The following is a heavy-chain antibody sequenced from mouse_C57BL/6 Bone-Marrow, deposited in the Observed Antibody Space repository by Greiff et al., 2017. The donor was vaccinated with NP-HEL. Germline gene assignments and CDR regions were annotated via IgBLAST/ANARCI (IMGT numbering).Heavy chain of an antibody. CDR2: ISDGGSYT. Sequence: EVKLMESGGGLVKPGGSLKLSCAASGFTFSSYAMSWVRQTPEKRLEWVATISDGGSYTYYPDNVKGRFTISRDNAKNNLYLQMSQLKSEDTAMYYCAREGTVRGYYFDYWGQGTTLTVSS. CDR1: GFTFSSYA. V-gene: IGHV5-4*01. J-gene: IGHJ2*01. D-gene: IGHD4-1*01. CDR3: AREGTVRGYYFDY.